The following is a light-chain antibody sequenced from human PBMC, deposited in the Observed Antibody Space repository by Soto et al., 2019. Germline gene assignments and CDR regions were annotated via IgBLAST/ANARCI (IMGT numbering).Light chain of an antibody. CDR1: QSVLYSSNNKNY. V-gene: IGKV4-1*01. J-gene: IGKJ3*01. CDR2: WAS. CDR3: QQYYSTPDT. Sequence: DIVMTQSPDSLAVSLGERATINCKSSQSVLYSSNNKNYLAWYQQKPGQPPKLLIYWASTRESGVPDRFSGSGSGTDFTLTISSLQAEDVAVYYCQQYYSTPDTSGPGTKVDIK.